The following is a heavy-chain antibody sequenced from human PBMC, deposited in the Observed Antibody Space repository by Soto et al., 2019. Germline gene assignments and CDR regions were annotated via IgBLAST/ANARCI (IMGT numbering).Heavy chain of an antibody. V-gene: IGHV4-39*07. CDR1: GGSISSSSYY. D-gene: IGHD4-17*01. J-gene: IGHJ4*02. Sequence: PSETLSLTCTVSGGSISSSSYYWGWIRQPPGKGLEWIGSIYYSGSTYYNPSLKSRVTISVDTSKNQFSLKLSSVTAADTAVYYCARALTASYYGDYRYYFDYWGQGTLVTVSS. CDR2: IYYSGST. CDR3: ARALTASYYGDYRYYFDY.